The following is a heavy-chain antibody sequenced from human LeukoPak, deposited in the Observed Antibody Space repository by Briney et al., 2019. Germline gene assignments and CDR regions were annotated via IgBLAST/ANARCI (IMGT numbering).Heavy chain of an antibody. CDR3: ARATRHDVVVFDL. J-gene: IGHJ4*02. Sequence: SETLSLTCNVSGDSVNSADYYWSWIRQPPGKGLEWIAYIYYSGITYYSPSLKSRVSISVDKSKNQFSLRLSSVSAADTAVYYCARATRHDVVVFDLWGQGTLVTVSS. D-gene: IGHD2-21*01. V-gene: IGHV4-30-4*01. CDR1: GDSVNSADYY. CDR2: IYYSGIT.